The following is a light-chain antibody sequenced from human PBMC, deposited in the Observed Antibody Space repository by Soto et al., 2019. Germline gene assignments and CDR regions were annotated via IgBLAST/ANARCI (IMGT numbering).Light chain of an antibody. CDR1: QRVSSNW. CDR3: QRYDGSSWT. V-gene: IGKV3-20*01. CDR2: GAS. J-gene: IGKJ1*01. Sequence: EIVLTQSPGTVSLSPGERATLSCRASQRVSSNWLAWYQQKPGQAPRLLLSGASNRSAGTPDRFSGSGSGTDFTLTISRLEPEDLAVYDCQRYDGSSWTFGQGTKVEIK.